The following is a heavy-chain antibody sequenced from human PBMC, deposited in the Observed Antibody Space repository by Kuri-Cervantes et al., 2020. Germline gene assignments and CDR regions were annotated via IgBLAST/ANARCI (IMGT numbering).Heavy chain of an antibody. CDR3: ARGTMVTVVPFDY. V-gene: IGHV5-51*01. D-gene: IGHD5-18*01. CDR2: IYPGDSDT. J-gene: IGHJ4*02. CDR1: GYSFTSYW. Sequence: GGSLRLSCKGSGYSFTSYWIGWVRQMPGKGLEWMGIIYPGDSDTRYSPSFQGQVTISADKSISTAYLQWSSLKASDTATYYCARGTMVTVVPFDYWGQGTLVTVSS.